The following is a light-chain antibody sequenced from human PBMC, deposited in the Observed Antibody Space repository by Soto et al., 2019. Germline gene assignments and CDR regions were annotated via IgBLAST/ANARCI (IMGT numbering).Light chain of an antibody. CDR3: QSYDPGV. CDR2: GNS. CDR1: SSNIGAGYD. V-gene: IGLV1-40*01. Sequence: QSVLTQPPSVSGAPGQRVTISCTGSSSNIGAGYDVHWYQQLPGTAPKLLIYGNSNRPSGVPDRFSGSESGTSASLAITGLQAEDEADYYCQSYDPGVFGTGTKLTVL. J-gene: IGLJ1*01.